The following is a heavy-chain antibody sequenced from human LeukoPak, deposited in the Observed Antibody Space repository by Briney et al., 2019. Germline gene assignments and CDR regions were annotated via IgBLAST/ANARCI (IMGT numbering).Heavy chain of an antibody. CDR2: TIPIFGTA. CDR1: GGTFSSYA. J-gene: IGHJ4*02. CDR3: ARGTLTMTPYYFDY. V-gene: IGHV1-69*05. Sequence: SVKVSCKASGGTFSSYAISWVRQAPGQGLEWMGRTIPIFGTANYAQKFQGRVTITTDESTSTAYMELSSLRSEDTAVYYCARGTLTMTPYYFDYWGQGTLVTVSS. D-gene: IGHD3-22*01.